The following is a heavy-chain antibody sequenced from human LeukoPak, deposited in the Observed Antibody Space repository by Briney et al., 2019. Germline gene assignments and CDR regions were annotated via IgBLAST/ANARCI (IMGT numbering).Heavy chain of an antibody. Sequence: GGSLRLSCAASGFTFSSYAMSWVRQAPGKGLEWVSAISGSAGSTYYADPVKGRFTISRDNSKNTLYLQMNSLRAEDTAVYYCAKVVSESSDAFDIWGQGTMVTVSS. V-gene: IGHV3-23*01. CDR3: AKVVSESSDAFDI. D-gene: IGHD6-6*01. CDR1: GFTFSSYA. J-gene: IGHJ3*02. CDR2: ISGSAGST.